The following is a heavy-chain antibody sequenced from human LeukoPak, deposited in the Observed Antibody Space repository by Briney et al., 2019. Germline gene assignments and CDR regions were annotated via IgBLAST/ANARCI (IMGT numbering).Heavy chain of an antibody. Sequence: PSETLSLTCTVSGGSISSSSYYWGWIRQPPGKGLEWIGSIYYSGSTYYNPSLKSRVTISVDTSKNQFSLKLSSVTAADTAVYYCARIHKSGWYLTYYYGMDVWGQGTTVTVSS. CDR1: GGSISSSSYY. J-gene: IGHJ6*02. CDR2: IYYSGST. CDR3: ARIHKSGWYLTYYYGMDV. V-gene: IGHV4-39*01. D-gene: IGHD6-19*01.